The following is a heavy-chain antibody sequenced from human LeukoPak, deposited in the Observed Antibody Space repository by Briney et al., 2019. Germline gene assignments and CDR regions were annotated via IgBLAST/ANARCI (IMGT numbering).Heavy chain of an antibody. CDR1: GFTFSSYG. CDR2: IRYDGSNK. Sequence: GGSLRLSFAASGFTFSSYGMHWVRQAPGKGQEWVAFIRYDGSNKYYADSVKGRFTISRDNSKNTLYLQMNSLRAEDTAVYYCAKESHYYGSGGSWDYMDVWGKGTTVTVSS. V-gene: IGHV3-30*02. D-gene: IGHD3-10*01. CDR3: AKESHYYGSGGSWDYMDV. J-gene: IGHJ6*03.